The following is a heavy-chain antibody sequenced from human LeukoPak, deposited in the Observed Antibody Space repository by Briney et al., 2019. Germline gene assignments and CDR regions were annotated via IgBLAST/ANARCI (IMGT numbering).Heavy chain of an antibody. D-gene: IGHD5-12*01. CDR2: IIPIFGTA. CDR1: RGTFSSYA. J-gene: IGHJ4*02. V-gene: IGHV1-69*05. Sequence: SVKVSSKASRGTFSSYAISWVRQAPGQGLEWMGGIIPIFGTANYTQKFQGRVTITTDESTSTAYMELSSLRSEDTAVYYCARAPRGSPGYYFDYWGQGTLVTVSS. CDR3: ARAPRGSPGYYFDY.